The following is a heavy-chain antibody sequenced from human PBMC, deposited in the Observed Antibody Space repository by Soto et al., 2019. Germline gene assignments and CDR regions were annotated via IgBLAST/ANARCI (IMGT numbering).Heavy chain of an antibody. CDR3: AKSPRSGDLL. J-gene: IGHJ4*02. V-gene: IGHV3-23*01. CDR1: GFTFSSFA. D-gene: IGHD3-10*01. Sequence: GGSLRLSCAASGFTFSSFAMSWVRQAPGKGLDWVSAISGSGGSTYYADSVKGRFTISRDNSKNTLYLQMNSLRAEDTAVYYCAKSPRSGDLLWGQGTLVTVSS. CDR2: ISGSGGST.